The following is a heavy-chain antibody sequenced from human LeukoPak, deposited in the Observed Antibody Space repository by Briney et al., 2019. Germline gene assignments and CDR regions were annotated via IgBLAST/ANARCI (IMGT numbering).Heavy chain of an antibody. V-gene: IGHV3-7*01. J-gene: IGHJ5*02. CDR1: GFTFSTYW. CDR3: AKDRLGAAARGWFDP. CDR2: IKPDGSEK. Sequence: LSGGSLRLSCAASGFTFSTYWMGWVRQAPGKGLEWVAKIKPDGSEKDHVDSVKGRFTISRDNAKNSLYLQLNSLRAEDTAVYYCAKDRLGAAARGWFDPWGQGTLVTVSS. D-gene: IGHD6-13*01.